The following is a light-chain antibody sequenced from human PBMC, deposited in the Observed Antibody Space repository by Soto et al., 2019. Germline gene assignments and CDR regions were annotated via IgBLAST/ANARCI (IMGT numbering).Light chain of an antibody. CDR1: SSNIGNNY. Sequence: QSVLTQPPSVSAAPGQKVTISCSGSSSNIGNNYVSWYQQLPGTAPKLLIYDNTKRPSGIPDRFSGSKSGTLATLAITGLQTGDEADYYCGTWDGSLSAGVFGGGTKLTVL. V-gene: IGLV1-51*01. CDR3: GTWDGSLSAGV. J-gene: IGLJ2*01. CDR2: DNT.